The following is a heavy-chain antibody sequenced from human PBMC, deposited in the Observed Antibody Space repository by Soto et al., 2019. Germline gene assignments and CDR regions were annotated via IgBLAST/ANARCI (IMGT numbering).Heavy chain of an antibody. J-gene: IGHJ5*02. V-gene: IGHV4-34*01. D-gene: IGHD6-6*01. CDR2: INHSGST. CDR1: GGSFSGYY. CDR3: ARGRYPGWRSSCWFDP. Sequence: QVQLQQWGAGLLKPSETLSLTCAVYGGSFSGYYWSWIRQPPGKGLEWIGEINHSGSTNYNPSLKCRVTISVDTSKNQFSLRLSSVTAADTAVYYCARGRYPGWRSSCWFDPWGQGTLVTVSS.